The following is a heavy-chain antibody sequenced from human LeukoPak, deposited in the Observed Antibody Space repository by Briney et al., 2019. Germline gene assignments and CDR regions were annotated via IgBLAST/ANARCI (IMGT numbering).Heavy chain of an antibody. D-gene: IGHD3-3*01. V-gene: IGHV3-48*01. CDR2: ISSSSSTI. J-gene: IGHJ4*02. CDR3: ARVRYDFWSGETFDY. CDR1: GFTFSSYS. Sequence: GGSLRLSCAASGFTFSSYSMNWVRQAPGKGLEWVSYISSSSSTIYYADSVKGRFTISRDNAKNSLYLQMNSLRAEDTAVYYCARVRYDFWSGETFDYWGQGTLVTVSS.